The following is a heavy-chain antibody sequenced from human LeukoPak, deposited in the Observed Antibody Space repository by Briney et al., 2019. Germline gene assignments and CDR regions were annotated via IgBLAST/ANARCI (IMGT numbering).Heavy chain of an antibody. CDR1: GYSISSGYY. CDR3: ARGKDYYYMDV. J-gene: IGHJ6*03. CDR2: IYYSGST. D-gene: IGHD4-23*01. V-gene: IGHV4-38-2*01. Sequence: SETLSLTCAVSGYSISSGYYWGWLRQPPGKGLGGIGSIYYSGSTYYNPSLKSRVPISVDTSKNQFSLKLSSVTAADTAVYYCARGKDYYYMDVWGKGTTVTASS.